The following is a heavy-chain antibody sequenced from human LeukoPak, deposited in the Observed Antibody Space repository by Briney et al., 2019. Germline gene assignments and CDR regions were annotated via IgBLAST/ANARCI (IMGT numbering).Heavy chain of an antibody. J-gene: IGHJ4*02. V-gene: IGHV1-46*01. Sequence: GASVKVSCKASGYTFTSYYMHWVRQAPGQGLEWMGIINPSGGSTSYAQKFQGRVTMTRDMSTSTVYMELSSLRSEDTAVYYCARGGTYLMVRGKRYFDYWGQGTLVTVSS. D-gene: IGHD3-10*01. CDR1: GYTFTSYY. CDR3: ARGGTYLMVRGKRYFDY. CDR2: INPSGGST.